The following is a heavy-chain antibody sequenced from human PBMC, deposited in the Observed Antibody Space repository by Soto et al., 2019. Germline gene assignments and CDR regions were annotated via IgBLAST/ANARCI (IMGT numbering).Heavy chain of an antibody. V-gene: IGHV4-34*01. Sequence: QVQLQQWGAGLLKPSETLSLTCTVYDGSSSGYYWSWVRQPPGKGLEWIGEINPSGSTNYNPSLKSRLTISVDTSNNRCALNVNCGSAADTAVYYCARRRITMLHWGQVTLVTVSS. J-gene: IGHJ4*02. D-gene: IGHD3-10*02. CDR1: DGSSSGYY. CDR2: INPSGST. CDR3: ARRRITMLH.